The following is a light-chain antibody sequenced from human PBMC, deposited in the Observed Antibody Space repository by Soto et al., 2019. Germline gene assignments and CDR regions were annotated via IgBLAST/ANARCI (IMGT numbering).Light chain of an antibody. CDR1: ENINMW. V-gene: IGKV1-5*03. CDR3: QQYNDFPYT. Sequence: DIQMTQSPSTLSASVGDRVTITCRASENINMWLAWYQLKPGKAPKLLMYRAADLESGVPSRFIGGGSGTEFTLTITRLQPDDFATYHCQQYNDFPYTFGQGTKLDVK. J-gene: IGKJ2*01. CDR2: RAA.